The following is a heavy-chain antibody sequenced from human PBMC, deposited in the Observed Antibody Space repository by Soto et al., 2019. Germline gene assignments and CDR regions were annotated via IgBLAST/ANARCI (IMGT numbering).Heavy chain of an antibody. CDR1: GFTFSDHA. CDR2: ISGGGSGA. Sequence: EVQLLESGGGLVQPGGSLRLSCTASGFTFSDHAMTWVRQAPGKGLEWLSGISGGGSGAYYADSVKGRFTVSRANSNSPLFLQMDSLRVEDTAVYYCAIDLWWYTHWGQGTLVTVSS. CDR3: AIDLWWYTH. D-gene: IGHD2-15*01. J-gene: IGHJ4*02. V-gene: IGHV3-23*01.